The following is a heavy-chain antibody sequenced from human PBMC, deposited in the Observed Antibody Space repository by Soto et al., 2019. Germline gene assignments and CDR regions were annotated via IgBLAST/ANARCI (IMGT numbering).Heavy chain of an antibody. Sequence: QVQLVQSGAEVKKPGASVKVSYVASGYTFTDHYIHWVRQAPGQGLEWMGWINPHSGDTIYAQKFQRRGTLTRDTSISTAYMELSRLRSDDTAVYYCARGRTVNFYGMDVWGQGTTVTVSS. CDR1: GYTFTDHY. CDR3: ARGRTVNFYGMDV. J-gene: IGHJ6*02. V-gene: IGHV1-2*02. CDR2: INPHSGDT. D-gene: IGHD4-17*01.